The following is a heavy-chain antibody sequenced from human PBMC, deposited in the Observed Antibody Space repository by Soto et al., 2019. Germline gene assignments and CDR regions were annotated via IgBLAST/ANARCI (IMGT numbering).Heavy chain of an antibody. J-gene: IGHJ4*02. Sequence: GGSLRLSCAASGFTFSSYSMNWVRQAPGKGLEWVSSISSSSSYIYYADSVKGRFTISRDNAKNSLYLQMNSLRAEDTAVYYCARGLETWCSGGSCPYYFDYWGQGTLVTVSS. CDR2: ISSSSSYI. D-gene: IGHD2-15*01. CDR3: ARGLETWCSGGSCPYYFDY. CDR1: GFTFSSYS. V-gene: IGHV3-21*01.